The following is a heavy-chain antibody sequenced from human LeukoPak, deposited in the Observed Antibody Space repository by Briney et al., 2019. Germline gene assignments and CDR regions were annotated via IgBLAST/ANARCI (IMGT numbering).Heavy chain of an antibody. Sequence: SETLSLTCSVSGGTISTSLYYWGWIRQPPGKGLEWIGSLYYSGRTYYNPSLKSRVTISIDTSKNQFSLRLTSVTAADAAVYYCARRYCSGADCYGGDSYYYMDVWGKGTTVTISS. D-gene: IGHD2-2*01. J-gene: IGHJ6*03. CDR1: GGTISTSLYY. CDR3: ARRYCSGADCYGGDSYYYMDV. CDR2: LYYSGRT. V-gene: IGHV4-39*01.